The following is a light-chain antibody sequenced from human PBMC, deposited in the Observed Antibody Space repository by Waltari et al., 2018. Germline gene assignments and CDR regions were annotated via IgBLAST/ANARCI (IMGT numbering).Light chain of an antibody. Sequence: DIQMTQSPSSLSASVGARVTITCQASQDISNYLNWYQQKPGKASKLLIYDASNLEKGVPSRFSGSGSGTDFTFTISSLQPEDIATYYCQQYDNLPYTFGQGTKLEIK. CDR2: DAS. J-gene: IGKJ2*01. V-gene: IGKV1-33*01. CDR3: QQYDNLPYT. CDR1: QDISNY.